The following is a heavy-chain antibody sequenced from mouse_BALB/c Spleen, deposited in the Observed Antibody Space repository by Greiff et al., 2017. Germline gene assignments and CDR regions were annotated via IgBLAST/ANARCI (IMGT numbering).Heavy chain of an antibody. CDR1: GYAFTNYL. CDR2: INPGSGGT. D-gene: IGHD1-2*01. CDR3: ARSAMNYAMDY. J-gene: IGHJ4*01. V-gene: IGHV1-54*01. Sequence: VQLQQSGAELVRPGTSVKVSCKASGYAFTNYLISWVKQRPGQGLEWIGVINPGSGGTNYNEKFKGKATLTADKSSSTAYMQLSSLTSDDSAVYFCARSAMNYAMDYWGQGTSVTVSS.